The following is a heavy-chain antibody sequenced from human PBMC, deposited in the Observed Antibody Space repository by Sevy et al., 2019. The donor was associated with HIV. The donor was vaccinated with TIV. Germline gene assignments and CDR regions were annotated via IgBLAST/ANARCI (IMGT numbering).Heavy chain of an antibody. J-gene: IGHJ4*02. Sequence: GGSLRLSCAASGFTFSSHSMSWVRQAPGKGLEWVANINRDGSGRHYGDSVKGRVTISRDSSKNSLFLQVHSLRVEDTAVDYCAGDSMADYNYGRDEMLAYWGQGTLVTVSS. CDR1: GFTFSSHS. CDR2: INRDGSGR. CDR3: AGDSMADYNYGRDEMLAY. D-gene: IGHD3-16*01. V-gene: IGHV3-7*01.